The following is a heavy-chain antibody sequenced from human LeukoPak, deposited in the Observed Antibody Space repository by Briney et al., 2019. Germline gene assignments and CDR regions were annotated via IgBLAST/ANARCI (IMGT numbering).Heavy chain of an antibody. CDR2: IHDDGIVT. V-gene: IGHV3-7*01. CDR3: AGSAYYRDFDY. J-gene: IGHJ4*02. CDR1: GFTFTAYA. D-gene: IGHD3-22*01. Sequence: GGSLRLSCAASGFTFTAYAMSWFRQTPEKGLEWVANIHDDGIVTHYVDSVKGRFTISRDNAKNSLYLQMNSLRAEDTAVYYCAGSAYYRDFDYWGQGTLVTVSS.